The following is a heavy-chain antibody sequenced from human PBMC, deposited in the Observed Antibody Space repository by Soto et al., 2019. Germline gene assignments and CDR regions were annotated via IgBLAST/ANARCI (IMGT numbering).Heavy chain of an antibody. Sequence: KTSETLSLTCTVSGGSISNYYWSWIRQPPGKGLEWIGYIYYSGSTNYNPSLKSRVTISLDTSKNPFALKLSSVTAADTAVYYCARAGAATLSDYWGQGTLVTVSS. J-gene: IGHJ4*02. CDR3: ARAGAATLSDY. CDR2: IYYSGST. CDR1: GGSISNYY. V-gene: IGHV4-59*01. D-gene: IGHD2-15*01.